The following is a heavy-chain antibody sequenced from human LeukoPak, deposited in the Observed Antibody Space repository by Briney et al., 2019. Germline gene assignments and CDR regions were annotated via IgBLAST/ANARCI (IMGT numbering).Heavy chain of an antibody. CDR3: VKRYCSGGSCCQFDY. J-gene: IGHJ4*02. Sequence: GGSLRLSCSASGFTFSNYAMHWVRQAPGKGLEYVSAISSNGANTYYADSVKGRVTISRDNSKNTLFLQLSSLRVEDTAVYYCVKRYCSGGSCCQFDYWGQGTLVIVSS. CDR1: GFTFSNYA. CDR2: ISSNGANT. D-gene: IGHD2-15*01. V-gene: IGHV3-64D*09.